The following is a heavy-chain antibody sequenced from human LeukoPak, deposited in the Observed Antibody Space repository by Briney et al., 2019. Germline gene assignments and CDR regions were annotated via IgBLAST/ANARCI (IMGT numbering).Heavy chain of an antibody. Sequence: GGSLRLSCAASGFTFSGSAMHWVRQASGKGLEWVGRIRSKANSYATAYAASVKGRFTISRDDSKNTAYLQMNSLKTEDTAVYYCTNLGYSSGWAGHNDYWGQGTLVTVSS. D-gene: IGHD6-19*01. CDR2: IRSKANSYAT. J-gene: IGHJ4*02. CDR1: GFTFSGSA. CDR3: TNLGYSSGWAGHNDY. V-gene: IGHV3-73*01.